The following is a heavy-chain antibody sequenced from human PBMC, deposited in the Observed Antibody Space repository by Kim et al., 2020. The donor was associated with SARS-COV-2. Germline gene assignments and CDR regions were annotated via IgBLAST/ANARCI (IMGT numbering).Heavy chain of an antibody. CDR3: SKEIEGPWLVLGDFGY. J-gene: IGHJ4*02. CDR2: ISWNSGSI. V-gene: IGHV3-9*01. CDR1: GFTFDDYA. D-gene: IGHD6-19*01. Sequence: GGSLRLSCAASGFTFDDYAMHWVRQAPGKGLEWVSGISWNSGSICYADSVKGRFTISRDNAKNTLFLQMNSLRAEDTALYYCSKEIEGPWLVLGDFGYWGQGTLVTVSS.